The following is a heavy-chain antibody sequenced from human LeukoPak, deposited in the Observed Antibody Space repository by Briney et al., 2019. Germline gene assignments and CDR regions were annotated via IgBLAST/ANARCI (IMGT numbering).Heavy chain of an antibody. V-gene: IGHV1-2*02. J-gene: IGHJ4*02. D-gene: IGHD5-12*01. Sequence: GASVKASCKASGYTFTGYYMHWVRQAPGQGLEWMGWINPSSGGTNYAQKFQGRVTMTRDTSISTAYMELSRLRSDDTAVYYCAREGYSGYDYNYWGQGTLVTVSS. CDR3: AREGYSGYDYNY. CDR2: INPSSGGT. CDR1: GYTFTGYY.